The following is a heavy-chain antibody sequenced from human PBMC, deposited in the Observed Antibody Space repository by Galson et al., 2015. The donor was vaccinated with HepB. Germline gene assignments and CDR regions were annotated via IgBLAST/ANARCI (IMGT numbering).Heavy chain of an antibody. J-gene: IGHJ4*02. V-gene: IGHV3-11*01. Sequence: SLRLSCSASGFTFSDYYMSWIRQAPGKGLEWLSYISTSGSDTYYADSVKGRFTISRDNANNLLYLHMNSLTAEDTAVYYCARETSIVHLIDYWGQGTLVTVSS. CDR2: ISTSGSDT. D-gene: IGHD2/OR15-2a*01. CDR3: ARETSIVHLIDY. CDR1: GFTFSDYY.